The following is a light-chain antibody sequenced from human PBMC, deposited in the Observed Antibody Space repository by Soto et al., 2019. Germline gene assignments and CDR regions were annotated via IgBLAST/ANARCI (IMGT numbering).Light chain of an antibody. Sequence: DIQMTQPPSSLSASVGDIVTITCRASQSISSYLNWYQQKPGKAPKLLIYAASSLQSGVPSRFSGSGSGTDCTLTISSLQPEDVATYYCQQSYSTPRTFGQGTKVDIK. CDR2: AAS. J-gene: IGKJ1*01. V-gene: IGKV1-39*01. CDR1: QSISSY. CDR3: QQSYSTPRT.